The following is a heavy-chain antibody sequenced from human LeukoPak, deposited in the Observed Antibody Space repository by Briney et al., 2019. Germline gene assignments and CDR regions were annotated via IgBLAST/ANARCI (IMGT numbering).Heavy chain of an antibody. Sequence: GGSLRLSCAASGFTFSSYAMSWVRQALGKGLEWVSGISGSAGSTYYADSVKGRFIMSRDDSKNTLYLQMNSLRAEDTAIYYCXXXXXXXXXXXXXXXXPKDDYNYGMDVWGQGTTVTVSS. V-gene: IGHV3-23*01. CDR2: ISGSAGST. D-gene: IGHD1-1*01. CDR3: XXXXXXXXXXXXXXXXPKDDYNYGMDV. CDR1: GFTFSSYA. J-gene: IGHJ6*02.